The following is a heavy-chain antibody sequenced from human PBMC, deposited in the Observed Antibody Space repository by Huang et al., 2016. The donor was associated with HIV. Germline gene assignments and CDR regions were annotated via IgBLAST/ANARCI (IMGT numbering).Heavy chain of an antibody. J-gene: IGHJ3*02. CDR1: GFTFNNAW. CDR3: TTLWFGEDAFDM. V-gene: IGHV3-15*01. D-gene: IGHD3-10*01. Sequence: EVQLVESGGGWVKPGGSLRLSCAVSGFTFNNAWMSWVRQPPGKGLEWVGRSKSKSDGGTTDYAAPVKGRFTISRDDSKDTLYLYMNNLKTEDTAVYYCTTLWFGEDAFDMWGQGTTVTVSS. CDR2: SKSKSDGGTT.